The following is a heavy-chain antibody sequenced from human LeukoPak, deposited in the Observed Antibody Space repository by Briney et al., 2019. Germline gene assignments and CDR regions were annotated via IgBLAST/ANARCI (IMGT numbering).Heavy chain of an antibody. Sequence: GGSLRLSCAASGFSFSSYEINWVRQAPGKGLEWVAYSSNSVATIYFADSVKGRFTISRDNSKNTLYLQMNSLRAEDTAVYYCAKGRYSSSWYWFDPWGQGTLVTVSS. CDR3: AKGRYSSSWYWFDP. V-gene: IGHV3-48*03. D-gene: IGHD6-13*01. CDR2: SSNSVATI. CDR1: GFSFSSYE. J-gene: IGHJ5*02.